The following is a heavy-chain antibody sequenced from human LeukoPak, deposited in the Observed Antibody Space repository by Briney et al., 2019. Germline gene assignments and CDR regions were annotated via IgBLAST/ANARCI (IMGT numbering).Heavy chain of an antibody. V-gene: IGHV1-18*01. CDR1: GYSFTSYG. Sequence: ASVKVSCKASGYSFTSYGISCVRQAPGQGLEWMGWSSGYNGNTNYAQKLQGRVTMTTDTSTSTAYMELRSLRSDDTAVYYCARGNYCSGGSCYDGAFDYWGQGTLVTVSS. CDR2: SSGYNGNT. D-gene: IGHD2-15*01. CDR3: ARGNYCSGGSCYDGAFDY. J-gene: IGHJ4*02.